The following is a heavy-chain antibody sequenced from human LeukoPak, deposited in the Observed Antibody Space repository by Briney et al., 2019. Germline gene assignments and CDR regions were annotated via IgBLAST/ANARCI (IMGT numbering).Heavy chain of an antibody. Sequence: SETLSLTCTVSGASISGYYWSWFWQPAGKGLEWIGRLYPSGSTNYNPSLKSRVTISVDKSKRQFSLELSSVTAADTAVFYCAKTPPGYYYMDVWGKGATVTVSS. V-gene: IGHV4-4*07. CDR1: GASISGYY. CDR2: LYPSGST. J-gene: IGHJ6*03. D-gene: IGHD4-23*01. CDR3: AKTPPGYYYMDV.